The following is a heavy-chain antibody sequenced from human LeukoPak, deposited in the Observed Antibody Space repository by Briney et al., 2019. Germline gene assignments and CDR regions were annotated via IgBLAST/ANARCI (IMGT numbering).Heavy chain of an antibody. CDR1: GGSISGYY. CDR2: IYSSGAT. D-gene: IGHD6-19*01. CDR3: ARHVRDSSGVSHHYYLDV. Sequence: PSETLPLTCTVSGGSISGYYWSWIRQSPGKGLEWIGYIYSSGATNYYPSFKSRVTISLDTSKNQFSLKVSSVTAADTAVYHCARHVRDSSGVSHHYYLDVWGKGTTVTVSS. J-gene: IGHJ6*03. V-gene: IGHV4-4*08.